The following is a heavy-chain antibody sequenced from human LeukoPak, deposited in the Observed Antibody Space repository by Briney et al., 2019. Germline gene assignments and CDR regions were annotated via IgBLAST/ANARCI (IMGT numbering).Heavy chain of an antibody. CDR1: GGSISSSSYY. CDR3: ARHSWEAWNCGAFDY. Sequence: SETLSLTCTVSGGSISSSSYYWGWIRQPPGKGLEWIGSIYYSGSTYYNPSLKSRVTISVDTSKNQFSLKLSSVTAADTAVYYCARHSWEAWNCGAFDYWGQGTLVTVSS. D-gene: IGHD1-7*01. CDR2: IYYSGST. V-gene: IGHV4-39*01. J-gene: IGHJ4*02.